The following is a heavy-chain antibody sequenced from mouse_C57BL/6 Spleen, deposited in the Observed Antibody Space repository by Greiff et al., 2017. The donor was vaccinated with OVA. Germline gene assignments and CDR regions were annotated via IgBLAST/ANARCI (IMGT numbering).Heavy chain of an antibody. J-gene: IGHJ1*03. V-gene: IGHV1-80*01. CDR2: IYPGDGDT. CDR3: ARGEYYGSRYFDV. D-gene: IGHD1-1*01. CDR1: GYAFSSYW. Sequence: VQGVESGAELVKPGASVKISCKASGYAFSSYWMNWVKQRPGKGLEWIGQIYPGDGDTNYNGKFKGKATLTADKSSSTAYMQLSSLTSEDSAVYFCARGEYYGSRYFDVWGTGTTVTVSS.